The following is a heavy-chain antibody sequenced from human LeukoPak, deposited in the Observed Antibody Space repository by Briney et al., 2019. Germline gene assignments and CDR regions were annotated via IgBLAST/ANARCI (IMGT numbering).Heavy chain of an antibody. CDR2: IYSAGRT. J-gene: IGHJ3*02. Sequence: PGGSLRLSCAASGFTVSSNYMSWVRQAPGKGVEWVSVIYSAGRTYYADSVKGRFTISRDNSKNTLYLQMDSLRTEDTAVYYCARDSGYTGSDAFDIWGQGTMVTVSS. CDR3: ARDSGYTGSDAFDI. V-gene: IGHV3-66*02. D-gene: IGHD5-12*01. CDR1: GFTVSSNY.